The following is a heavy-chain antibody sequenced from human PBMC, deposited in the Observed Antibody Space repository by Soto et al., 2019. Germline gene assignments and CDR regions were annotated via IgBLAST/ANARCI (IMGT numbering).Heavy chain of an antibody. Sequence: SETLSLTCTVSGGSISSSSYYWGWIRQPPGKGLEWIGSIYYSGSTYYNPSLKSRVTISVDTSKNQFSLKLSSVTAADTAVYYCAGEQWRDVQVDYWGQGTLVTVSS. J-gene: IGHJ4*02. V-gene: IGHV4-39*01. CDR2: IYYSGST. D-gene: IGHD6-19*01. CDR3: AGEQWRDVQVDY. CDR1: GGSISSSSYY.